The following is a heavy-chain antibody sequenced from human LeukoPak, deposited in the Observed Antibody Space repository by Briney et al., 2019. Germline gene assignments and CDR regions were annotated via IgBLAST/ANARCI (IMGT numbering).Heavy chain of an antibody. CDR3: ASTPRSHYYYGMDV. V-gene: IGHV4-59*08. CDR1: GGSISSYY. CDR2: IYYSGST. Sequence: SETLSLTCTVSGGSISSYYWSWIRQPPGKGLEWIGYIYYSGSTNYNPSLKSRVTISVDTSKNQFSLKLSSVTAADTAVYYCASTPRSHYYYGMDVWGQGTTVTVSS. J-gene: IGHJ6*02.